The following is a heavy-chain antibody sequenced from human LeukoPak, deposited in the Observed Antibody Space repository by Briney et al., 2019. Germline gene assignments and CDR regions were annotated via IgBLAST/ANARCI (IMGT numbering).Heavy chain of an antibody. D-gene: IGHD3-22*01. Sequence: SETLSLTCAVYGGSFSGYYWSWIRQPPGKGLEWIGEINHSGSTNYNPSLKSRVTISVDTSKNQFSLKLSSVTAADTAVYYCARDYYDSSGYHWFDPWGQGTLVTVSS. V-gene: IGHV4-34*01. CDR2: INHSGST. J-gene: IGHJ5*02. CDR1: GGSFSGYY. CDR3: ARDYYDSSGYHWFDP.